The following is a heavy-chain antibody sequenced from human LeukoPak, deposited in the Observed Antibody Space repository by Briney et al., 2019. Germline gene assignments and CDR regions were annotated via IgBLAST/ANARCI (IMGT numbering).Heavy chain of an antibody. CDR2: IIPIFGTA. J-gene: IGHJ4*02. Sequence: SVKVSCKASGGTFSSYAISWVRQAPGQGLEWMGGIIPIFGTANYAQKFQGRVTITADESTSTAYMELSSLRSEDTAVYYCASDGSGSYYTKAFDYWGQGTLVTVSS. CDR3: ASDGSGSYYTKAFDY. D-gene: IGHD3-10*01. V-gene: IGHV1-69*13. CDR1: GGTFSSYA.